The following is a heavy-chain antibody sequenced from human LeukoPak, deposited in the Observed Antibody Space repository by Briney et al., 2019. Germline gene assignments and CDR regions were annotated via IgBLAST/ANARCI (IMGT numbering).Heavy chain of an antibody. J-gene: IGHJ5*02. V-gene: IGHV3-66*02. D-gene: IGHD4-23*01. CDR1: GFTVSSNY. Sequence: GGSLRLSCAASGFTVSSNYMSWVRQAPGKGLEWGSVIYSGGSTYYADSVKGRFTISRDNSKNTLYLQMNSLRAEDTAVYYCARAVVTNNCFDPWGQGTLVTVSS. CDR3: ARAVVTNNCFDP. CDR2: IYSGGST.